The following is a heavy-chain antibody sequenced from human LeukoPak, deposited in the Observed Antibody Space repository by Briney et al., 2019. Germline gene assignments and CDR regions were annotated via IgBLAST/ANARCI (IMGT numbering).Heavy chain of an antibody. J-gene: IGHJ4*02. CDR1: GFTFDDYA. CDR2: INWNSGNI. Sequence: GGSLRLSCAASGFTFDDYAMHWVRQAPGKGLEWVSGINWNSGNIGYADSVKGRFTISRDNAKNSLYLQMNSLRAEDTALYYCARERNYYDSSGYYGPLGDWGQGTLVTVSS. D-gene: IGHD3-22*01. CDR3: ARERNYYDSSGYYGPLGD. V-gene: IGHV3-9*01.